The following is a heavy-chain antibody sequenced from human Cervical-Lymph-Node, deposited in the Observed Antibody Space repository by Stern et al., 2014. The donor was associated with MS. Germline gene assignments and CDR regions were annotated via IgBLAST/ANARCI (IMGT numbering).Heavy chain of an antibody. D-gene: IGHD3-10*01. CDR3: ARQGGSGSYRYFDY. CDR2: IYYSGST. V-gene: IGHV4-39*01. Sequence: QVQLQESGPGLVKPSETLSLTCTVSGGSISSSSYYWGWIRQPPGKGLEWIGSIYYSGSTYYNPSLKSRVTISVDTSTNQFSLQRSSVTAADTAVYYCARQGGSGSYRYFDYWGQGTLVTVSS. CDR1: GGSISSSSYY. J-gene: IGHJ4*02.